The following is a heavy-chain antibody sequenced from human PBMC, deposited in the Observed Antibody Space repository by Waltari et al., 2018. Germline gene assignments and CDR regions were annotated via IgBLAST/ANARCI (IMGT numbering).Heavy chain of an antibody. CDR3: ARGGITMVQGAPYY. CDR1: GGSISSSNW. Sequence: QVQLQESGPGLVKPSGTLSLTCAASGGSISSSNWWSWVRQPPGKGLEWIGEIYHSGSTNYNPSLKSRVTISVDKAKNQFSRKLSSVTAADTAVYYCARGGITMVQGAPYYWGQGTLVTVSS. CDR2: IYHSGST. V-gene: IGHV4-4*02. J-gene: IGHJ4*02. D-gene: IGHD3-10*01.